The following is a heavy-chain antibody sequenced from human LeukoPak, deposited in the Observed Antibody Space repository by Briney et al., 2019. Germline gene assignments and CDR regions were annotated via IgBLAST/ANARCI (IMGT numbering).Heavy chain of an antibody. CDR1: GYSFTSYW. V-gene: IGHV5-51*01. CDR3: ARHRVDTAMAIDY. J-gene: IGHJ4*02. D-gene: IGHD5-18*01. CDR2: IYPGDSDT. Sequence: PGESLKVSCKGSGYSFTSYWIGWVRQMPGKGLEWMGIIYPGDSDTRYSPSFQGQVTISADKSISTAYLQWSSLKASDTAMYYRARHRVDTAMAIDYWGQGTLVTVSS.